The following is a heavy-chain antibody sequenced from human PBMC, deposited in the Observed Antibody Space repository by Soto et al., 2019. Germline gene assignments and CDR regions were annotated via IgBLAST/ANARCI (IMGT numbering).Heavy chain of an antibody. J-gene: IGHJ6*02. CDR2: IKQDGSEK. D-gene: IGHD2-15*01. V-gene: IGHV3-7*01. CDR3: ARGCSGGSCYHYYYYGMDV. Sequence: PGGSLRLSCAASGFTFSSYWMSWVRQAPGKGLEWVANIKQDGSEKYYVDSVKGRFTISRDNAKNSLYLQMNSLRAEDTAVYYCARGCSGGSCYHYYYYGMDVWGQGTTVTVSS. CDR1: GFTFSSYW.